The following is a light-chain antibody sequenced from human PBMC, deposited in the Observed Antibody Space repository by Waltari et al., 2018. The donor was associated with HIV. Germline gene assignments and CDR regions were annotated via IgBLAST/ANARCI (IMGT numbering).Light chain of an antibody. CDR1: SSDIGGYDY. CDR3: TSFTTTTAWV. Sequence: QSALTQPASVSGSLGQSITFSCTGTSSDIGGYDYVSWYQQHPGEAPKIIIYDVTNRPSWLSDRFSGSKSGDTASLTISGLQAEDEADYYCTSFTTTTAWVFGGGTKLTVL. CDR2: DVT. V-gene: IGLV2-14*03. J-gene: IGLJ3*02.